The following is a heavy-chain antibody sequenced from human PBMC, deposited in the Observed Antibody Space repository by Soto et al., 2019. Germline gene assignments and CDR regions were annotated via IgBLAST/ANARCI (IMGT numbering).Heavy chain of an antibody. Sequence: PGGSLRLSCAASGFTVSSNYMSWVRQAPGKGLERVSIIYSGGSTYYADSVKGRFTISRDNSKNTLYLQMNSLRAEDTAVYYCARDPPGGPFDPWGQGTLVTVSS. CDR2: IYSGGST. V-gene: IGHV3-66*01. J-gene: IGHJ5*02. D-gene: IGHD1-26*01. CDR1: GFTVSSNY. CDR3: ARDPPGGPFDP.